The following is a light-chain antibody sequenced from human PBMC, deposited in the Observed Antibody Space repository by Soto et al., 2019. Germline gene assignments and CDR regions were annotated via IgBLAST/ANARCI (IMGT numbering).Light chain of an antibody. CDR3: QAYDLSLGGSVV. Sequence: QSVLTQPPSVSGAPGQRVTISCTGSSSNIGAGYDVHWYQQLPGTAPKLLIYGNSNRPSGVPDRFSGSKSGTSASLAITGLKAGDVADYYCQAYDLSLGGSVVFGGGPKLTVL. J-gene: IGLJ2*01. CDR2: GNS. CDR1: SSNIGAGYD. V-gene: IGLV1-40*01.